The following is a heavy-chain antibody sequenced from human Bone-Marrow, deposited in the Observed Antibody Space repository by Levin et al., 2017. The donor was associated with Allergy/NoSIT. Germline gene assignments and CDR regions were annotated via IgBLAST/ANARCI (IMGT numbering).Heavy chain of an antibody. CDR3: ARENYDTSGQRLHFDS. J-gene: IGHJ4*02. Sequence: GESLKISCKASGYTFSSYVISWVRQVPGQGLEWMGWSSAYNGRTKYVQNFEDRVNMTTGRSTSTAYMELRSLGSGDTAVYYCARENYDTSGQRLHFDSWGQGTLVTVSS. CDR2: SSAYNGRT. V-gene: IGHV1-18*01. CDR1: GYTFSSYV. D-gene: IGHD3-22*01.